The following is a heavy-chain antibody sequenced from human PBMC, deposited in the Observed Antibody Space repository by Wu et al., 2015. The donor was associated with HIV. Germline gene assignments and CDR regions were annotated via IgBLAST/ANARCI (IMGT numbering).Heavy chain of an antibody. J-gene: IGHJ5*01. V-gene: IGHV1-18*01. CDR1: YMLTSFP. D-gene: IGHD3-10*01. CDR2: MNPSNGHI. Sequence: LVQSGPEAKRPGASVKVSCKASYMLTSFPIGWVRQAPGQRLEWMGWMNPSNGHIQPAQKFQDRINMSTDNSAHTAYMELRSLTSDDAAIYFCARVQFDPQYYTYFDLWGQGTLVTVSS. CDR3: ARVQFDPQYYTYFDL.